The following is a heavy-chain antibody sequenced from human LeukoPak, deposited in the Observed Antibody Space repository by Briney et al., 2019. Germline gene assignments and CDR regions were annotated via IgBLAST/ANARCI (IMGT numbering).Heavy chain of an antibody. CDR3: ARVFMTTATQFDY. CDR1: GYTFTGYY. CDR2: INPNSGGT. V-gene: IGHV1-2*02. Sequence: GASVKVSCKASGYTFTGYYMHWVRQAPGQGLEWMGWINPNSGGTNYAQMFQGRVTMTRDTSISTAYMELSRLRSDDTAVYYCARVFMTTATQFDYWGQGTLVTVSS. D-gene: IGHD4-17*01. J-gene: IGHJ4*02.